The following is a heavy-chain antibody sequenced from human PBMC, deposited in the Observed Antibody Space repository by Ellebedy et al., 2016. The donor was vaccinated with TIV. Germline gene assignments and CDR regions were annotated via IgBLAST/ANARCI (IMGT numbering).Heavy chain of an antibody. CDR1: GFIVSDYG. CDR2: IWYDGSHK. CDR3: ARASVYGSGSYCRDS. J-gene: IGHJ4*02. Sequence: PGGSLRLSCAASGFIVSDYGMHWVRQVPGKGLEWVAVIWYDGSHKYYADSVKGRFTISRDHSKNTLYLQMNSLRVEDTAVYYCARASVYGSGSYCRDSWGQGTLVTVSS. D-gene: IGHD3-10*01. V-gene: IGHV3-33*01.